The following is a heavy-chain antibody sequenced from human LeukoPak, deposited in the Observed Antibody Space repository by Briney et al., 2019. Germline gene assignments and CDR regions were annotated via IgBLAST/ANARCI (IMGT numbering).Heavy chain of an antibody. CDR1: GGSISSYY. D-gene: IGHD6-19*01. CDR3: ARVEYSSGWYGVDY. V-gene: IGHV4-59*12. CDR2: IYYSGST. J-gene: IGHJ4*02. Sequence: PSETLSLTCTVSGGSISSYYWSWIRQPPGKGLEWIGYIYYSGSTYYNPSLKSRVTISVDTSKNQFSLKLSSVTAADTAVYYCARVEYSSGWYGVDYWGQGTLVTVSS.